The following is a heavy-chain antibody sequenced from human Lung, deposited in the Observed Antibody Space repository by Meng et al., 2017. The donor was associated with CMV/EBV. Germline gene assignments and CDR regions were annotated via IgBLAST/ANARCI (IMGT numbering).Heavy chain of an antibody. CDR3: VRAVHGLEI. V-gene: IGHV1-8*01. Sequence: ASXXVSCKASGYTLTSYGINWVRQAPGQGLAWMGRVNPYNGDGGFAQRFQGRVTVTTDTSINTAYLELTSLKSDDTAVYYCVRAVHGLEIWGQGTTVTVSS. D-gene: IGHD4-17*01. J-gene: IGHJ6*02. CDR1: GYTLTSYG. CDR2: VNPYNGDG.